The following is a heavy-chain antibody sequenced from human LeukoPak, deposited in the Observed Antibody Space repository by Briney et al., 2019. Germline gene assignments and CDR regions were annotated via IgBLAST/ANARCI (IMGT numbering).Heavy chain of an antibody. V-gene: IGHV3-48*04. Sequence: GGSPRLSCAASGFTFSSYSMNWVRQAPGKGLEWVSYISSSSSTIYYADSVKGRFTISKDNAKNTVYLQMNNLRAEDTAVYYCVSFYETYWGRGTLVTVSS. CDR1: GFTFSSYS. CDR2: ISSSSSTI. J-gene: IGHJ4*02. CDR3: VSFYETY. D-gene: IGHD2-2*01.